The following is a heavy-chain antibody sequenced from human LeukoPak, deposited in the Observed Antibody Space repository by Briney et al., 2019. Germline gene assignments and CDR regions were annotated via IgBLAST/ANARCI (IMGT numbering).Heavy chain of an antibody. Sequence: PGGSLRLSCAASGFTFSSSDMSWVRQAPGSGLEWVSSIRHSDSNTYYADSVMGRFTISRDNYKNTLYLQMNSLSAEDTAVYYCAKRGNPTVGHHYLDVWGKGTTVSVSS. J-gene: IGHJ6*03. V-gene: IGHV3-23*05. D-gene: IGHD1-1*01. CDR3: AKRGNPTVGHHYLDV. CDR1: GFTFSSSD. CDR2: IRHSDSNT.